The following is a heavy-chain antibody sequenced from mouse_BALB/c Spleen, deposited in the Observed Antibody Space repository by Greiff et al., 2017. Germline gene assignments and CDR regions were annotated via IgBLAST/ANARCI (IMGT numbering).Heavy chain of an antibody. V-gene: IGHV2-9*02. CDR2: IWAGGST. J-gene: IGHJ3*01. CDR3: ARDTVYDGSWFAY. CDR1: GFSLTSYG. Sequence: VKLVESGPGLVAPSQSLSITCTVSGFSLTSYGVHWVRQPPGKGLEWLGVIWAGGSTNYNSALMSRLSISKDNSKSQVFLKMNSLQTDDTAMYYCARDTVYDGSWFAYWGQGTLVTVSA. D-gene: IGHD1-1*01.